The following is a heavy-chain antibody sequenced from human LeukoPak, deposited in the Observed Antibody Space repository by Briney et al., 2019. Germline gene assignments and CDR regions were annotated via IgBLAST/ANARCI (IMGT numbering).Heavy chain of an antibody. V-gene: IGHV4-59*01. J-gene: IGHJ5*02. Sequence: SETLSLTCTVSGGSISDDYWSWIRQPPGKGLEWIGWIYYSGTTSHNPSLRSRVTISVDTSKNQFSLILSSVTAADTAVYYRARGGASSKWFDPWGQGTLVTVSS. CDR2: IYYSGTT. CDR1: GGSISDDY. D-gene: IGHD2-2*01. CDR3: ARGGASSKWFDP.